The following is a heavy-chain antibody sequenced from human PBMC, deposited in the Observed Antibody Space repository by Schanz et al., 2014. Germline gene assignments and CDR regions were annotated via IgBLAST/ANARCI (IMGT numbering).Heavy chain of an antibody. CDR2: IYYSGST. Sequence: QVQLQESGPGLVKPSDTLSLTCAVSGYSINTSDWWGWIRQPPGKGLEWIGYIYYSGSTYYNPSLKSRVPMSVDTSKNQFSLKLRSVTAVDTAVYYCACKGLTTDAFDIWGQGTMVTVSS. D-gene: IGHD2-8*01. CDR1: GYSINTSDW. CDR3: ACKGLTTDAFDI. V-gene: IGHV4-28*07. J-gene: IGHJ3*02.